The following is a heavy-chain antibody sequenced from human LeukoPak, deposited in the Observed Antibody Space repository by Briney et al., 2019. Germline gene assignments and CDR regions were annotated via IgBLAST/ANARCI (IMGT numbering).Heavy chain of an antibody. J-gene: IGHJ3*02. CDR3: ARENTGHDAFDI. CDR1: GFTFSSYW. V-gene: IGHV3-74*01. D-gene: IGHD5-18*01. CDR2: INSDGSST. Sequence: GSLRLSCAASGFTFSSYWMHWVRQAPGKGLVWISRINSDGSSTSYVDSVKGRFTISRDNAKNTLYLRMNSLRAEDTAVYYCARENTGHDAFDIWGQGTMVTVSS.